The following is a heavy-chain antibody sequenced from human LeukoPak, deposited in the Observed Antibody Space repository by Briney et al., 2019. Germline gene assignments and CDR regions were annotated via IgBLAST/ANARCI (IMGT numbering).Heavy chain of an antibody. Sequence: SETLSLTCTVSGGSLSSYYWSWIRQPAGKGLEWIGRIYTSGSTNYNPSLKSRVTMSVDTSKNQFSLKLSSVTAADTAVYYCAREGAHMIAGEGYFDYWGQGTLVTVSS. CDR1: GGSLSSYY. D-gene: IGHD3-22*01. V-gene: IGHV4-4*07. CDR3: AREGAHMIAGEGYFDY. CDR2: IYTSGST. J-gene: IGHJ4*02.